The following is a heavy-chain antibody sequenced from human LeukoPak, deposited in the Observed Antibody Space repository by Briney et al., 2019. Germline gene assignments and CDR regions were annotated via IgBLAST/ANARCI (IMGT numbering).Heavy chain of an antibody. D-gene: IGHD3-22*01. Sequence: GGSLRLSCAASGFTFSSYWMHWVRHAPGKGLVWVSRINSDGSSTSYADSVKGRFTISRDNAKNTLYLQMNSLRAEDTAVYYCARDHDSSGYYYLYYYYYGMDVWGQGTTVTVSS. CDR2: INSDGSST. CDR3: ARDHDSSGYYYLYYYYYGMDV. CDR1: GFTFSSYW. V-gene: IGHV3-74*01. J-gene: IGHJ6*02.